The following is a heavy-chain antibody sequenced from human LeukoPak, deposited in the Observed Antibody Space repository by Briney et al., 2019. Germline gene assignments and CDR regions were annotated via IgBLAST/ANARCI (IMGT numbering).Heavy chain of an antibody. V-gene: IGHV3-21*01. J-gene: IGHJ4*02. CDR3: ARIWGGSSWYN. D-gene: IGHD6-13*01. CDR1: GFTFGSYS. Sequence: GGSLRLSCAASGFTFGSYSMNWVRQAPGKGLEWVSSISSSSSYIYYADSVKGRFTISRDNAKNSLYLQMNSLRAEDTAVYYCARIWGGSSWYNWGQGTLVTVSS. CDR2: ISSSSSYI.